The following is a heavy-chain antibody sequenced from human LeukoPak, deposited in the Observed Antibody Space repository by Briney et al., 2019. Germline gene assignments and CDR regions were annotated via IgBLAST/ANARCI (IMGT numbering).Heavy chain of an antibody. CDR2: INWNGGST. D-gene: IGHD5-12*01. CDR3: ARDNIVATISAYYMDV. J-gene: IGHJ6*03. CDR1: GFTFDDYG. V-gene: IGHV3-20*04. Sequence: PGGSLRLSCAASGFTFDDYGMSWVRQAPGKGLEWVSGINWNGGSTGYADSVKGRFTISRDNAKNSLYLQMNSLRAEDTALYYCARDNIVATISAYYMDVWGKGTTVTVSS.